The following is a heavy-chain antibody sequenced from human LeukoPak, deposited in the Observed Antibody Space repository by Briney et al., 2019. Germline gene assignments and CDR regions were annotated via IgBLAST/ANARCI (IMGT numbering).Heavy chain of an antibody. D-gene: IGHD2-15*01. Sequence: SETLSLTCTVSGVSISSSSYYWGWIRQPPGKGLEWIGSIYYSGSTYYNPSLKSRVTISVDTSKNQFSLKLSSVTAADTAVYYCARVGGRYCSGGSCLGRWGQGTLVTVSS. CDR2: IYYSGST. V-gene: IGHV4-39*07. CDR3: ARVGGRYCSGGSCLGR. CDR1: GVSISSSSYY. J-gene: IGHJ4*02.